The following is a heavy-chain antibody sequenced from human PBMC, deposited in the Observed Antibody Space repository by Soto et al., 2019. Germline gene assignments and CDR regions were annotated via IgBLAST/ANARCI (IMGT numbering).Heavy chain of an antibody. CDR3: ARAYGSNFFDP. CDR2: INPSGGGT. V-gene: IGHV1-46*03. CDR1: GYAFTTYG. D-gene: IGHD3-10*01. Sequence: ASVKVSCKGSGYAFTTYGITWVRQAPGQGLEWMGIINPSGGGTSYTQKFQGRVTMTTDTSTSTIYMELSSLRSEDTAVYYCARAYGSNFFDPWGQGTLVTVSS. J-gene: IGHJ5*02.